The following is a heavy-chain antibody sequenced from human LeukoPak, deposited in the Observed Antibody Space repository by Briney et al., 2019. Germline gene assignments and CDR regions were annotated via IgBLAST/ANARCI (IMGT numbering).Heavy chain of an antibody. D-gene: IGHD3-10*01. V-gene: IGHV3-23*01. CDR3: ARPGYYGSGSYPFDS. CDR1: GFTLSNYD. CDR2: ISGSGGST. J-gene: IGHJ4*02. Sequence: PGGSLRLSCAASGFTLSNYDMRWVRQAPGKGLEWVSSISGSGGSTDYADSVKGRFTISRDNSKNTLYVQMSSLRAEDTAVYYCARPGYYGSGSYPFDSWGQGTLVTVSS.